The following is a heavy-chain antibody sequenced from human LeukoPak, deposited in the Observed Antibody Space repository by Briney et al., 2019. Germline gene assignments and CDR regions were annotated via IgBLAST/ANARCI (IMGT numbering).Heavy chain of an antibody. D-gene: IGHD3-16*02. CDR1: GFTFSSYS. Sequence: PGGSLRLSCVASGFTFSSYSMNWVRQAPGKGLEWVSSISSNSSYIYYADSVKGRFTISRDNAKNSLYLQMNSLRAEDTAVYYCARAESDYVWGSYRYGEFDYWGQGTLVTVSS. CDR3: ARAESDYVWGSYRYGEFDY. J-gene: IGHJ4*02. CDR2: ISSNSSYI. V-gene: IGHV3-21*01.